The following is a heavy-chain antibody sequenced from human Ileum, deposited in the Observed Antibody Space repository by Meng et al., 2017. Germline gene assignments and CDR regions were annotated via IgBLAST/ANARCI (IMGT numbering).Heavy chain of an antibody. V-gene: IGHV4-4*02. CDR3: AREWSGSYRHFDY. Sequence: QMRESGPGLLKPSGTLSHTCAVVGGSISTSDWWSWVRQPPGKGLEWIGEIHHSGSTNYNPSLKSRVTISVDKSKNQFSLKLNSVTAADTAVYYCAREWSGSYRHFDYWGQGTLVTVSS. D-gene: IGHD1-26*01. CDR2: IHHSGST. CDR1: GGSISTSDW. J-gene: IGHJ4*02.